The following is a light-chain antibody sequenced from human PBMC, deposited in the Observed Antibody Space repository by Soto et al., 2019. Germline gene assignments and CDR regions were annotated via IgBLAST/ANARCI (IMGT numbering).Light chain of an antibody. V-gene: IGKV1-39*01. CDR2: AAS. CDR1: QSISSY. Sequence: DIQMTQSPSSLSASVGDRVTITCRASQSISSYLNWYQQKPGKAPKLLIYAASSLQSGVPSRFSGSGSGTDFTLTISSLQPEDFATYYCQQSYSTPLLTFGVGTKVDIK. J-gene: IGKJ4*01. CDR3: QQSYSTPLLT.